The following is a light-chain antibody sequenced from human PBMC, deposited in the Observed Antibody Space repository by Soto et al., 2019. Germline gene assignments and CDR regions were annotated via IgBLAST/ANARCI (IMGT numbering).Light chain of an antibody. J-gene: IGKJ5*01. Sequence: EIVLTQSPVTLSLSPWERATLSCRASQSVSSSNLAWYHQKPGQAPRLLIFGASSRATGIPDRFSGSGSGTDFTLTISRLEPEDSAVYYCQQYGSSPGTFGQGTRLEI. CDR2: GAS. CDR3: QQYGSSPGT. V-gene: IGKV3-20*01. CDR1: QSVSSSN.